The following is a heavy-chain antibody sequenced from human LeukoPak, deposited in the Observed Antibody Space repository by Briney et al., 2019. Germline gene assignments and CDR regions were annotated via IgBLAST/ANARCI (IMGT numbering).Heavy chain of an antibody. CDR1: GYTFTDYY. J-gene: IGHJ5*02. CDR3: ARDLSTTFSNYFDP. D-gene: IGHD5/OR15-5a*01. V-gene: IGHV1-2*02. Sequence: ASVMVSCEASGYTFTDYYIHWVRQAPGQGLEWMAWINPNSGGTSYAPKFQGRVTMTRDTSISTAYMELSSLRSDDTALYYCARDLSTTFSNYFDPWGQGTLVTVSS. CDR2: INPNSGGT.